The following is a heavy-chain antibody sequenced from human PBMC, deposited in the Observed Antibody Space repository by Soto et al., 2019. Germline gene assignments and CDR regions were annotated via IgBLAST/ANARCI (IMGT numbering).Heavy chain of an antibody. V-gene: IGHV3-33*01. J-gene: IGHJ5*02. CDR1: GFTFSSYG. D-gene: IGHD3-16*02. Sequence: GGSLRLSCAASGFTFSSYGMHWVRQAPGKGLEWVAVIWYDGSNKYYADSVKGRFTISRDNSKNTLYLQMNSLRAEDTAVYYCARGHDYIWGSYRYNWFDPWGQGTLVTVSS. CDR3: ARGHDYIWGSYRYNWFDP. CDR2: IWYDGSNK.